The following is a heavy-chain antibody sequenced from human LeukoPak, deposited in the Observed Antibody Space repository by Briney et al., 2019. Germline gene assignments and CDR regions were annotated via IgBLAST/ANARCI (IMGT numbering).Heavy chain of an antibody. CDR3: AKDLSYGSPWFDP. D-gene: IGHD3-10*01. CDR2: IWYDGSKT. V-gene: IGHV3-33*06. J-gene: IGHJ5*02. CDR1: GFTFSSYG. Sequence: GGSLRLSCATSGFTFSSYGMHWVRQAPGKGLEWVADIWYDGSKTYYADSVKGRFTISRDYSKNALYLQMNNLRAEDTAVNYCAKDLSYGSPWFDPWGQGTLVTVSS.